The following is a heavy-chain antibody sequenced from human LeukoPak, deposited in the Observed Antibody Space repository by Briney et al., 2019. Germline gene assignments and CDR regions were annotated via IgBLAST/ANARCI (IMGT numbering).Heavy chain of an antibody. V-gene: IGHV7-4-1*01. D-gene: IGHD2-2*01. Sequence: ASVKVSSKASGYTFTDYAMNWVRQAPGQGLEWMGWINTDTGNPTYAQGFTGRFVFSLDTSVSTAYYCARGRGYCSSTSCYAGYYFDYWGQGTLVTVSS. CDR1: GYTFTDYA. CDR3: GYYFDY. CDR2: INTDTGNP. J-gene: IGHJ4*02.